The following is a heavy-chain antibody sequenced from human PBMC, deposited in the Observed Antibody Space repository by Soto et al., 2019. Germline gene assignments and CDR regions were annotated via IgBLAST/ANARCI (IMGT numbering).Heavy chain of an antibody. D-gene: IGHD1-26*01. J-gene: IGHJ5*02. Sequence: PSEPLSLPSTGSGGSISGYYWSWVRHPPGKGLEWIVYIYYSGSTNYNPSLKSRVTISVDTSKNQFSLKLSSVTAADTAVYYCARDRGLGAHNWFDPWGQGTLVTVSS. CDR3: ARDRGLGAHNWFDP. CDR2: IYYSGST. CDR1: GGSISGYY. V-gene: IGHV4-59*01.